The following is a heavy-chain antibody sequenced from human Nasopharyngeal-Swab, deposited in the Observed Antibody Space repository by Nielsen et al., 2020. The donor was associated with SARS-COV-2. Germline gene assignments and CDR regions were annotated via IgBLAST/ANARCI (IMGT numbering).Heavy chain of an antibody. CDR1: GYSFRTYG. CDR3: TRSYIFDI. D-gene: IGHD1-14*01. V-gene: IGHV3-21*03. Sequence: GGSLRLSCVASGYSFRTYGMSWVRQAPGKGLEWVAAISGSGDISGSGGSTYYADSVKGRFTISRDNAKNSLYLQMNSLRAGDTALYYCTRSYIFDIWGQGTVVTVSS. J-gene: IGHJ3*02. CDR2: ISGSGDISGSGGST.